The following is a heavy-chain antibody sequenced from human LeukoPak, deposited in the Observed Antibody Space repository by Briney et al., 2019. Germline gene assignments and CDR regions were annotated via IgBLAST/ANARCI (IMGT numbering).Heavy chain of an antibody. CDR2: ISGSGGST. CDR1: GFTFSSYA. CDR3: AKEPSGSYSYGYFDY. J-gene: IGHJ4*02. V-gene: IGHV3-23*01. D-gene: IGHD3-10*01. Sequence: PGGSLRLSCAASGFTFSSYAMSWVRPATGKGLEWVSAISGSGGSTYYADSVKGPFTISRDNSNNMLYLQMNSLSAEDTAVYYCAKEPSGSYSYGYFDYWGQETLVTVSS.